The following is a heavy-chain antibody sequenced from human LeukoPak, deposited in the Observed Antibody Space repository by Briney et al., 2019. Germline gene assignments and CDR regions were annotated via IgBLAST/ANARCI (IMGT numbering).Heavy chain of an antibody. CDR3: ARSSDRSSSWYLGHRINWFDP. CDR1: GYTFTSYD. CDR2: MNPNSGNT. V-gene: IGHV1-8*01. J-gene: IGHJ5*02. Sequence: GASVKVSCKASGYTFTSYDINWVRQATGQGLEWMGWMNPNSGNTGYAQKFQGRVTMTRNTSISTAYMELSSLRSEDTAVYYCARSSDRSSSWYLGHRINWFDPWGQGTLVTVSS. D-gene: IGHD6-13*01.